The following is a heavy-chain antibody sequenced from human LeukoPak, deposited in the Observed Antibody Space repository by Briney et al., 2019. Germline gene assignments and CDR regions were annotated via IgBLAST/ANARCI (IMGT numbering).Heavy chain of an antibody. Sequence: GGSLRLSCAASGFTFSSYSMNWVRQAPGKGLEWVSSISSSNSYIYYADSVKGRFTISRDNAKNSLYLQMNSLRAEDTAVYYCARYSGYDPIVNAFDIWGQGTMVTVSS. CDR2: ISSSNSYI. CDR1: GFTFSSYS. V-gene: IGHV3-21*01. CDR3: ARYSGYDPIVNAFDI. D-gene: IGHD5-12*01. J-gene: IGHJ3*02.